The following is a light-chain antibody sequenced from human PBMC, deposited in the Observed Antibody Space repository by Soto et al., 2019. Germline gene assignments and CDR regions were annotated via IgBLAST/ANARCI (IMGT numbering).Light chain of an antibody. CDR2: EVN. V-gene: IGLV2-14*01. Sequence: QSALTRPASVSGSPGQSITISCTGTSSDVGGYNYVSWYQQHPGKAPKLMIYEVNNRPSGVSNRFSGSKSGNTASLTISGLQAEDEADYYCSSYTRSSNLVVFGGGTKVTVL. CDR3: SSYTRSSNLVV. J-gene: IGLJ2*01. CDR1: SSDVGGYNY.